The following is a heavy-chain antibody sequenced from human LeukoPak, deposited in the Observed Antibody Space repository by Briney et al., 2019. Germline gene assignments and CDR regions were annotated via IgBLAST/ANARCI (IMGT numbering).Heavy chain of an antibody. CDR3: ARSRYYDSSGWGYYFYMDV. D-gene: IGHD3-22*01. V-gene: IGHV4-61*01. Sequence: SETLSLTCTVSGYSISSGYYWSWIRQPPGKGLEWIGYIYYNGSTKYNPSLKSRVTISVGTSKNQFSLKLSSVTAADTAVYYCARSRYYDSSGWGYYFYMDVWGKGTTVTISS. CDR2: IYYNGST. J-gene: IGHJ6*03. CDR1: GYSISSGYY.